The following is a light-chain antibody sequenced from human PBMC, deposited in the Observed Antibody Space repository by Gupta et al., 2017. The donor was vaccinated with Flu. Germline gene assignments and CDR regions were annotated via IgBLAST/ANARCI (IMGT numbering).Light chain of an antibody. J-gene: IGLJ3*02. CDR1: SSDVGSYNL. CDR3: CSYAGSKV. V-gene: IGLV2-23*01. CDR2: EGS. Sequence: GTSSDVGSYNLVSWYQQHPGKAPKLMIYEGSKRPSGVSNRFSGSKSGNTASLTISGLQAEDEADYYCCSYAGSKVFGGGTKLTVL.